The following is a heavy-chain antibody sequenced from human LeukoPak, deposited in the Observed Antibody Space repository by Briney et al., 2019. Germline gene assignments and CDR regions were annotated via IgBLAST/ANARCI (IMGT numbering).Heavy chain of an antibody. V-gene: IGHV1-69*01. CDR1: GGTFSSYA. CDR3: AKWVYGGYYFDY. CDR2: IIPIFGTA. Sequence: SVKVSCKASGGTFSSYAISWVRQAPGQGLEWMGGIIPIFGTANYAQKFQGRVTITADESTSTACMELSSLRSEDTAVYYCAKWVYGGYYFDYWGQGTLVTVSS. J-gene: IGHJ4*02. D-gene: IGHD4-23*01.